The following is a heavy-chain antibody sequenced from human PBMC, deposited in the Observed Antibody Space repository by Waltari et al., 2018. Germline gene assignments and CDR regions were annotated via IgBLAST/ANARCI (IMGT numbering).Heavy chain of an antibody. V-gene: IGHV7-4-1*02. Sequence: QVQLVQSGSELKKPGASVKVSCKASGYTFTSYAMNWVRQAPGRGLEWMGWINTNPGHPTYAQGFTGRFVVSLDTSVGTAYLQINSLKVEDTAVCDGATYTVAATGPSVDYWGQGTLVTVSS. J-gene: IGHJ4*02. D-gene: IGHD6-19*01. CDR1: GYTFTSYA. CDR3: ATYTVAATGPSVDY. CDR2: INTNPGHP.